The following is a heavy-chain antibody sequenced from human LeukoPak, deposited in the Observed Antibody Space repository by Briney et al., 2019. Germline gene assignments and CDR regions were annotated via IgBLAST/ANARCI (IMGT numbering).Heavy chain of an antibody. Sequence: ASVKVSCKASGYTFTGYYMHWVRQAPGQGLEWMGWINPNSGGTNYAQKFQGRVTMTRDTSISTAYMELSRLRSDDTAVYYCARDLPIYCSSTSCYTAESYWGRGTLVTVSS. CDR2: INPNSGGT. CDR1: GYTFTGYY. CDR3: ARDLPIYCSSTSCYTAESY. V-gene: IGHV1-2*02. D-gene: IGHD2-2*02. J-gene: IGHJ4*02.